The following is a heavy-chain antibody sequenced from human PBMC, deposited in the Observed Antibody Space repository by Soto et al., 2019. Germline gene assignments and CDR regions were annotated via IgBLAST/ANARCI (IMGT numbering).Heavy chain of an antibody. D-gene: IGHD5-18*01. CDR1: GYTLTSYY. Sequence: ASVKVSCKASGYTLTSYYMHWVRQAPGQGLEWMGIINPSGGSTSYAQKFQGRVTMTRDTSTSTVYMELSSLRSEDTAVYYSARVYQSDKRYGYLGNNWFDPWGQGNLVTVSS. CDR2: INPSGGST. CDR3: ARVYQSDKRYGYLGNNWFDP. J-gene: IGHJ5*02. V-gene: IGHV1-46*03.